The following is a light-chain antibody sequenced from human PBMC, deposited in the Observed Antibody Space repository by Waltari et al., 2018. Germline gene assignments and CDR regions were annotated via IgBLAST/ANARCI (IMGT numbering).Light chain of an antibody. CDR2: DVS. CDR3: QQRQNWPIT. V-gene: IGKV3-11*01. J-gene: IGKJ5*01. CDR1: QSVSTY. Sequence: EIVLTHSPATLSLSPGESATLSCRASQSVSTYLVWYQQKVGQAPRLLMYDVSHRATGIPARFSGGGSGTDFTLTISSLEPEDFAVYFCQQRQNWPITFGQGTRLEIK.